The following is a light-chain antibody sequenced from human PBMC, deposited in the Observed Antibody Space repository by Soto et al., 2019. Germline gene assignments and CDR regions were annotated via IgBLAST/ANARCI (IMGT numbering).Light chain of an antibody. V-gene: IGKV1-5*01. Sequence: DIQMTQSPSSLSASVGDRVTITCRASQSISRYLNWYQQKPGKAPNLLISAASTLQSGVPSRFSGNGSGTEFTLTISGLQPDDFASYYCQQYNSYSGMFGQGTKVDIK. CDR2: AAS. CDR1: QSISRY. J-gene: IGKJ1*01. CDR3: QQYNSYSGM.